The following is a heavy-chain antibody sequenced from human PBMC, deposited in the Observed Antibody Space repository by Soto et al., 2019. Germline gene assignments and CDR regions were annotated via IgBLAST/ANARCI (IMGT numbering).Heavy chain of an antibody. D-gene: IGHD3-10*01. CDR1: GGSISSSSYY. Sequence: PSETLSLTCTVSGGSISSSSYYWGWIRQPPGKGLEWIGSIYYSGSTYYNPSLKSRVTISVDTSKNQFSLKLSSVTAADTAVYYCESGGDYYGSGTEFSPYYYYYFGMDVWGQGTTVTVSS. V-gene: IGHV4-39*01. J-gene: IGHJ6*02. CDR3: ESGGDYYGSGTEFSPYYYYYFGMDV. CDR2: IYYSGST.